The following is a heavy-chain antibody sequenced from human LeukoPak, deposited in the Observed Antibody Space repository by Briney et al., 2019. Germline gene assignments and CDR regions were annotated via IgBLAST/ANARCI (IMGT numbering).Heavy chain of an antibody. D-gene: IGHD3-22*01. CDR2: IYYSGST. Sequence: SETLSLTCTVSGGSISSYYWSWIRQPPGKGLEWIGYIYYSGSTNYNPSLKSRVTISVDTSKNQFSLKLTSLTAADTAVYYCASSAYFYDSVGYPYYWGQGAQVTLSS. CDR3: ASSAYFYDSVGYPYY. J-gene: IGHJ4*02. V-gene: IGHV4-59*08. CDR1: GGSISSYY.